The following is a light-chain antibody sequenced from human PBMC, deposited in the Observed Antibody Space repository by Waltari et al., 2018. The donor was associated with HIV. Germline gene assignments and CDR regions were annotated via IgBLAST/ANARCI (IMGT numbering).Light chain of an antibody. CDR1: SLSGQY. CDR3: QSADSSGGFRV. V-gene: IGLV3-25*03. CDR2: KDT. J-gene: IGLJ3*02. Sequence: SYELTQPPSVSVSPGQTATITCSGDSLSGQYAYWYQQKPGQAPVAIIYKDTGRPSGSPERFSGSSSGTTVTLIISEAQTEDEADYYCQSADSSGGFRVFGGGTRLSVL.